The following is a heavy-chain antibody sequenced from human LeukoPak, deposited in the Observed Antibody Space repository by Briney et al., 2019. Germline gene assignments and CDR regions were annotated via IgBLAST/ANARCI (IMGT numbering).Heavy chain of an antibody. CDR3: VRHGARDKGGSNYMGDS. V-gene: IGHV5-51*01. CDR2: IFPGDSDT. D-gene: IGHD4/OR15-4a*01. Sequence: GESLKISCKGSGYSFTNYWIGWVRQMPGKGLEWMGVIFPGDSDTRYSPSFQGQVTISADKSISTAYLQWNTLKASDTAIYYCVRHGARDKGGSNYMGDSWGQGTLVTVSS. CDR1: GYSFTNYW. J-gene: IGHJ4*02.